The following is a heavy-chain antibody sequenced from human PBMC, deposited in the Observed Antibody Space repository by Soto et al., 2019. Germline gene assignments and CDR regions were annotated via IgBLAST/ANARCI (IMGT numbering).Heavy chain of an antibody. V-gene: IGHV4-61*01. CDR1: GGSVSSGSYY. J-gene: IGHJ6*02. Sequence: QVQLQESGPGLVKPSETLSLTCTVSGGSVSSGSYYWSWIRQPPGKGLEWIGYIYYSGSTNYNPSLKSRVTISVDPSKNQFSLKLSSVTAAYTAVYYCAREVPLYGMDVWGQGTTVTFSS. CDR3: AREVPLYGMDV. CDR2: IYYSGST.